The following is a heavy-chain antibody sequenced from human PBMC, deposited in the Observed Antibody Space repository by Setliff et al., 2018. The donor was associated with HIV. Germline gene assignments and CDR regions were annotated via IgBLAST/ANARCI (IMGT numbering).Heavy chain of an antibody. J-gene: IGHJ5*02. CDR3: ARDRHYSGLGSYGP. V-gene: IGHV4-4*07. CDR1: GGSFGDYH. D-gene: IGHD3-10*01. CDR2: IFRSGTT. Sequence: PSETLSLICTISGGSFGDYHWSWIRQPAGRGLEWIGRIFRSGTTDYKFSLKSRVTISIDTSRNQFSLRLTSVTAEDTAVYYCARDRHYSGLGSYGPWGPGTLVTVSS.